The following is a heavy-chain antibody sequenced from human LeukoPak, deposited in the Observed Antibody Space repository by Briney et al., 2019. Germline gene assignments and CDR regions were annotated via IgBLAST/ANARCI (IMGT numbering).Heavy chain of an antibody. CDR2: ITNDGSST. CDR3: ARSYYYGSYYYHGMDV. Sequence: GGSLRLSCAASGLTFSSHWMHWVRQAPGKGLVWVSRITNDGSSTTYADSVKGRFTISRDNAKNTLYLQMNSLRAEDTAVYYCARSYYYGSYYYHGMDVWGQGTTVTVSS. V-gene: IGHV3-74*01. J-gene: IGHJ6*02. CDR1: GLTFSSHW. D-gene: IGHD3-10*01.